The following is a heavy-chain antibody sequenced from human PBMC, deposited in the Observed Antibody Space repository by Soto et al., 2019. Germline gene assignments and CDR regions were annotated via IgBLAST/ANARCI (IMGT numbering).Heavy chain of an antibody. J-gene: IGHJ6*02. D-gene: IGHD6-13*01. V-gene: IGHV1-69*13. CDR3: ARDLRERTLAAPTYYYYGMDV. Sequence: SGKVSFNASQGSFSNYAFIWVRQAPRQGLEWMGGIIPLLGTTNYARKFQGRVSITADASTTTTYMELSSLAYDDTALYYCARDLRERTLAAPTYYYYGMDVWGQGTTVPVSS. CDR2: IIPLLGTT. CDR1: QGSFSNYA.